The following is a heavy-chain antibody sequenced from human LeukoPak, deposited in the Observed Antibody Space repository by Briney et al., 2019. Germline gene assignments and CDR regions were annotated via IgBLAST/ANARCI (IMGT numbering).Heavy chain of an antibody. CDR1: GFTFSSYS. V-gene: IGHV3-21*01. CDR2: ISGSSSYI. D-gene: IGHD3-3*01. CDR3: ARDGVLRFLEWLFMGMDI. Sequence: PGGSLRLSCAASGFTFSSYSMNWVRQAPGKGLEWVSSISGSSSYIYYADSVKGRFTISRDNAKNSLYLQMNSLRAEDTAVYYCARDGVLRFLEWLFMGMDIWGQGTTVTVSS. J-gene: IGHJ6*02.